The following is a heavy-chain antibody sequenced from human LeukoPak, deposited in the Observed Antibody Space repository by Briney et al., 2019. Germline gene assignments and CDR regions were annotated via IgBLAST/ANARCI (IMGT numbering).Heavy chain of an antibody. CDR1: GASITSSGYY. CDR2: LYYSGST. Sequence: SETLSLTCTVSGASITSSGYYWGWIRQSPGKGLHWIGSLYYSGSTYYDPSLKGRVTISRDTSKNQFSLKLSSVTAADTAVYFCASHPTNFDAFDIWGQGTMVTVSS. CDR3: ASHPTNFDAFDI. V-gene: IGHV4-39*01. J-gene: IGHJ3*02. D-gene: IGHD5-24*01.